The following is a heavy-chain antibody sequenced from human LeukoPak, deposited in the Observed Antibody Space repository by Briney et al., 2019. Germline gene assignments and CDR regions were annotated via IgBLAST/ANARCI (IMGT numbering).Heavy chain of an antibody. J-gene: IGHJ4*02. CDR1: GGSIPTSTYH. Sequence: ASETLSLTCTVSGGSIPTSTYHWGWIRQSPGKGLEWIGSVHYSGGTYYNPSLKSRVTISVDTSKNQFSLKLRSVTAADTAVYYCARELLSGDPSIGNWGQGTLVTVSS. CDR3: ARELLSGDPSIGN. CDR2: VHYSGGT. D-gene: IGHD7-27*01. V-gene: IGHV4-39*02.